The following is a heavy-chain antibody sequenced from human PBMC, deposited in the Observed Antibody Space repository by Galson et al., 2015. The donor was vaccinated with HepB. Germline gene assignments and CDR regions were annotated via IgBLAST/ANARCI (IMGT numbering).Heavy chain of an antibody. V-gene: IGHV3-30-3*01. CDR2: ISYDGSNK. J-gene: IGHJ4*02. CDR1: GFTFSSYA. CDR3: ARDMSAGYSNSQSLFDY. Sequence: SLRLSCAASGFTFSSYAMHWVRQAPGKGLEWVAVISYDGSNKYYADSVKGRFTISRDNSKNTLYLQMNSLRAEDTAVYYCARDMSAGYSNSQSLFDYWGQGTLVTVSS. D-gene: IGHD4-11*01.